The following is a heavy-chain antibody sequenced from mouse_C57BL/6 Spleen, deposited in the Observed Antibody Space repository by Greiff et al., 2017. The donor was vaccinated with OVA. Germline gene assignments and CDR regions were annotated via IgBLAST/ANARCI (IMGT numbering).Heavy chain of an antibody. D-gene: IGHD1-1*01. V-gene: IGHV1-39*01. Sequence: EVQLQQSGPELVKPGASVKISCKASGYSFTDYNMNWVKQSNGKSLEWIGVINPNYGTTSYNQKFKGKATLTVDKSSSTAYMQLNSLTSEDSAVYYCARGDYGPVYYYAMDYWGQGTSVTVSS. J-gene: IGHJ4*01. CDR2: INPNYGTT. CDR3: ARGDYGPVYYYAMDY. CDR1: GYSFTDYN.